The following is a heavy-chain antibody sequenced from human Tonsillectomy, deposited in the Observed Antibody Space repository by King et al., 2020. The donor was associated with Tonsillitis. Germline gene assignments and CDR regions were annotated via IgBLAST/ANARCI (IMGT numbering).Heavy chain of an antibody. J-gene: IGHJ4*02. CDR2: ISFDGSNK. Sequence: VQLVESGGGVVQPGRSLRLSCAASGFTFSGYAMHWIRQAPGKGLEWVAVISFDGSNKNYADSVKGRFTISRDNSKNTLCLQMNSLRAEDTAVYYCARDRSGVVVTASPYDFDYWGQGTLVTVSS. CDR1: GFTFSGYA. D-gene: IGHD2-21*02. CDR3: ARDRSGVVVTASPYDFDY. V-gene: IGHV3-30*01.